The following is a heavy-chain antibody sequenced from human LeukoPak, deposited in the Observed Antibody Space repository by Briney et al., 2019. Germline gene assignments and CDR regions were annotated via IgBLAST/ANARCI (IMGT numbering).Heavy chain of an antibody. Sequence: GGSLRLSCAASGFTFSSYGMRWVRQAPGKGLGWVAFIRYDGSNKYYADSVKGRFTISRDNSKNTLYLQMNSLRAEDTAVYYCANRGGYGDYDDYWGQGTLVTVSS. CDR2: IRYDGSNK. D-gene: IGHD4-17*01. J-gene: IGHJ4*02. V-gene: IGHV3-30*02. CDR1: GFTFSSYG. CDR3: ANRGGYGDYDDY.